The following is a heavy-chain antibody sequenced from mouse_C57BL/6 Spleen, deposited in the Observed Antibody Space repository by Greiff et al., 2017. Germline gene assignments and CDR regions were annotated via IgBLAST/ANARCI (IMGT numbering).Heavy chain of an antibody. V-gene: IGHV1-59*01. D-gene: IGHD1-1*01. CDR1: GYTFTSYW. CDR2: IDPSDIYT. J-gene: IGHJ2*01. CDR3: ARISTVEDY. Sequence: QVQLQQPGAELVRPGPSVKLSCKASGYTFTSYWMHWVKQRPGQGLEWIGVIDPSDIYTNYNQKFKGKATLTVDTSSSTAYMQLSSLTSEDSAVYYCARISTVEDYWGQGTTLTVSS.